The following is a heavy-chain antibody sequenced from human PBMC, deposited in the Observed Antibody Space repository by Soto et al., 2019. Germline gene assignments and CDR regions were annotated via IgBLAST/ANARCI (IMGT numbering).Heavy chain of an antibody. CDR3: ARDHRLIDTAMVPWFDP. CDR2: ISSSSSYI. J-gene: IGHJ5*02. Sequence: PGGSLRLSCAASGFTLSSYSMNWVRQAPGKGLEWVSSISSSSSYIYYADSVKGRFTISRDNAKNSLYLQMNSLRAEDTAVYYCARDHRLIDTAMVPWFDPWGQGTLVTVSS. V-gene: IGHV3-21*01. D-gene: IGHD5-18*01. CDR1: GFTLSSYS.